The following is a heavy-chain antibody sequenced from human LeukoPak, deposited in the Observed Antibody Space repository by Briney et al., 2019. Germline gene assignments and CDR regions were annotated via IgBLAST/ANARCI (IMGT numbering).Heavy chain of an antibody. J-gene: IGHJ5*02. Sequence: GGSLRLSCAASGFTFSSYGMHWVRQAPGKGLEWVAVIWYDGSNKYYADSVKGRFTISRDNSKNTLYLQMNSLRAEDTAVYYCAREGYSDGYGWFDPWGQGTLVTVSS. V-gene: IGHV3-33*01. CDR3: AREGYSDGYGWFDP. CDR2: IWYDGSNK. D-gene: IGHD5-18*01. CDR1: GFTFSSYG.